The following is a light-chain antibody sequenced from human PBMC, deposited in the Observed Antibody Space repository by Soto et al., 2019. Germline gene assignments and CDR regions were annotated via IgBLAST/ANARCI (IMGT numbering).Light chain of an antibody. CDR1: QNISVW. V-gene: IGKV1-5*01. Sequence: DIPMTQSPSPLSASVGDGVTITCRASQNISVWLAWYQQRPGKAPKFLIYDASNLETGVSSRFSGSGSGTEFTLTIRSLQPDDFATYYCQQYDSSAPTFGQGTKLEIK. CDR2: DAS. CDR3: QQYDSSAPT. J-gene: IGKJ2*01.